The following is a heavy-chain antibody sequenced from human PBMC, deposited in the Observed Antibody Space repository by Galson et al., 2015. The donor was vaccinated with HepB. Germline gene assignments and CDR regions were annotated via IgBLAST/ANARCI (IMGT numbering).Heavy chain of an antibody. V-gene: IGHV3-30*19. CDR2: ISNDGDNK. D-gene: IGHD3-16*01. CDR3: ARGGSDEQLDH. J-gene: IGHJ4*02. Sequence: SLRLSCAASGFSFSHYPMHWVRQAPGKGLEWVTFISNDGDNKTYADSVKGRFTISRDDSKNTLYLQMNALRADDSAVYFYARGGSDEQLDHWGQGTLVTVSS. CDR1: GFSFSHYP.